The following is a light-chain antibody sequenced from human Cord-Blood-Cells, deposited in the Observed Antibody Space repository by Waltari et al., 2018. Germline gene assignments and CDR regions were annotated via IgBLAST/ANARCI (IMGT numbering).Light chain of an antibody. CDR2: KAS. CDR1: QSISSW. Sequence: DIQMTQSPSTLSASVGDRVTIPCRAIQSISSWLAWYQQKPGKAPKLLIYKASSLESGVPSRFSGSGSGTEFTLTISSLQPDDFATYYCQQYNSYSPWTFGQGTKVEIK. V-gene: IGKV1-5*03. CDR3: QQYNSYSPWT. J-gene: IGKJ1*01.